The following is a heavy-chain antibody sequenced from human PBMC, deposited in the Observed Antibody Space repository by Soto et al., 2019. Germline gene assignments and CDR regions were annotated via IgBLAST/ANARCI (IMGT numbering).Heavy chain of an antibody. CDR2: IGTSSTYI. CDR1: GFTFRSHS. J-gene: IGHJ5*02. CDR3: ALAASPSLQLRSNWFDP. D-gene: IGHD2-15*01. V-gene: IGHV3-21*01. Sequence: GGSLRLSCAASGFTFRSHSMNWVRQAPGKGLEWVSSIGTSSTYIYYADSVKGRFTISRDNAQNSLYLQMNSLSAEDTAVYYCALAASPSLQLRSNWFDPWGQGTLVTVSS.